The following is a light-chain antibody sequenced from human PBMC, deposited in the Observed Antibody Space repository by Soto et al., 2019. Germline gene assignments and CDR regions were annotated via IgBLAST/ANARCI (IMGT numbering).Light chain of an antibody. CDR3: QQRSSWPT. J-gene: IGKJ2*01. CDR2: DTS. V-gene: IGKV3-11*01. Sequence: EIVLTQSPATLSLSPGERATLSCRASQSVNSYLAWYQQKCGQAPRLLIYDTSNRATGIPDRFSGSGSGTDFTLTISSPEPEDFAVYYCQQRSSWPTFGQGTRLEI. CDR1: QSVNSY.